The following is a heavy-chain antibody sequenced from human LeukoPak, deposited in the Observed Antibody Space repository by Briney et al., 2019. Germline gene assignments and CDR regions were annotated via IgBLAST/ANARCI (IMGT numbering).Heavy chain of an antibody. V-gene: IGHV1-8*01. Sequence: ASVKVSCKASGYTFTSYDINWVRQATGQGLEWMGWMNPNSGNTGYAQKFQGRVTITRDMSTSTAYMELSSLRSEDTAVYYCARDKSLSGYYVDWGQGTLVTVSS. CDR1: GYTFTSYD. CDR2: MNPNSGNT. J-gene: IGHJ4*02. D-gene: IGHD3-9*01. CDR3: ARDKSLSGYYVD.